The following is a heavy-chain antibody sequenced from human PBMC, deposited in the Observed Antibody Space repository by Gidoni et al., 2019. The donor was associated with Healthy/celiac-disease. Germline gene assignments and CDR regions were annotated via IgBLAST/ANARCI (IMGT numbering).Heavy chain of an antibody. V-gene: IGHV4-39*01. CDR1: GGSISSSSYH. CDR2: IHYGGST. CDR3: ARHPGYSSSWDGWFDP. Sequence: QLQLQESGPGLVKPSEPLSLTCTVSGGSISSSSYHWGWIRQPPGKGLEWIGGIHYGGSTYYNPSLKSRVTISVDTSKNQFSLKLSSVTAADTAVYYCARHPGYSSSWDGWFDPWGQGTLVTVSS. J-gene: IGHJ5*02. D-gene: IGHD6-13*01.